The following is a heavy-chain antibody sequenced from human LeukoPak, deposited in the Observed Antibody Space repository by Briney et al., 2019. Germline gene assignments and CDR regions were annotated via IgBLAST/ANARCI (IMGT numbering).Heavy chain of an antibody. V-gene: IGHV4-34*01. CDR3: ARAKSAGYYDSSGYYPYGY. CDR2: INHSGST. CDR1: SGSFSGYY. Sequence: SETLSLTCAVYSGSFSGYYWSWIRQPPGKGLEWIGEINHSGSTNYNPSLKSRVTISVDTSKNQFSLKLSSVTAADTAVYYCARAKSAGYYDSSGYYPYGYWGQGTLVTVSS. J-gene: IGHJ4*02. D-gene: IGHD3-22*01.